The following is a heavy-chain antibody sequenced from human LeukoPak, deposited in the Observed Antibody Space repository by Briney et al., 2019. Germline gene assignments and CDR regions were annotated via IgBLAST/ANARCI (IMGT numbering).Heavy chain of an antibody. CDR3: AKKAGNDDYFGY. CDR1: GFTFDDYA. J-gene: IGHJ4*01. Sequence: GGSLRLSCAASGFTFDDYAMHWVRQAPGKGLEWVSGISWNSGSIGYADSVKGRFTISRDNAKNSLYLQMNSLRAEDMALYYCAKKAGNDDYFGYWGHGALVTVSS. CDR2: ISWNSGSI. V-gene: IGHV3-9*03. D-gene: IGHD1-1*01.